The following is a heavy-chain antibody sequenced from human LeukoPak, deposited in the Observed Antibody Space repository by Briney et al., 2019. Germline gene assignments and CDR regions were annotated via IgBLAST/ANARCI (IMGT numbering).Heavy chain of an antibody. D-gene: IGHD2-15*01. CDR1: GYSFTSYW. Sequence: GESVKISCKGSGYSFTSYWIGWVRQMPGKGLEWMGIIYPGDSDTRYSPSFQGQVTISADKSISTAYLQWSSLKASDTAMYYCARHGTGYCSGGSCYHFDYWGQGTLVTVSS. J-gene: IGHJ4*02. V-gene: IGHV5-51*01. CDR3: ARHGTGYCSGGSCYHFDY. CDR2: IYPGDSDT.